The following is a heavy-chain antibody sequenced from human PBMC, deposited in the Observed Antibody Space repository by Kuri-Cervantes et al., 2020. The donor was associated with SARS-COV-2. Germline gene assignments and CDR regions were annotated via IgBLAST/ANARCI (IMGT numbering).Heavy chain of an antibody. V-gene: IGHV1-2*02. CDR2: INPNSGGT. J-gene: IGHJ4*02. Sequence: ASVKVSCKASGYTFTGYYMHWVRQAPGQGLEWMGWINPNSGGTNYAQKFQGGVAMTRDTSLTTGYMELTRLTSDDTAVYYCARGEGARGLMVVLGWRGAGLLDFWGQGTLVTVSS. D-gene: IGHD3-10*01. CDR3: ARGEGARGLMVVLGWRGAGLLDF. CDR1: GYTFTGYY.